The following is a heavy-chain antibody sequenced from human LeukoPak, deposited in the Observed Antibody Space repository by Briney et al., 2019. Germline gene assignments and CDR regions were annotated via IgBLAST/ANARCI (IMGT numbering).Heavy chain of an antibody. CDR2: FDPEDGET. D-gene: IGHD3-3*01. V-gene: IGHV1-24*01. CDR1: GYTLTELS. CDR3: ATILRFLEWLSFDY. J-gene: IGHJ4*02. Sequence: GASVKVSCKVSGYTLTELSMHWVRQAPGKGLERMGGFDPEDGETIYAQKFQGRVTMTEDTSTDTAYMELSSLRSEDTAVYYCATILRFLEWLSFDYWGQGTLVTVSS.